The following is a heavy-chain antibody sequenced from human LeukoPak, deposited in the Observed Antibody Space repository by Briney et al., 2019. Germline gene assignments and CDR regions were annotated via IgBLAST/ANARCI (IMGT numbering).Heavy chain of an antibody. CDR3: AKAGSSGRQKLGSWFDP. J-gene: IGHJ5*02. CDR2: IGGSGAGT. V-gene: IGHV3-23*01. Sequence: GGSLRLSCAASGFTFSSYAMTWVRQAPGKGLEWVSAIGGSGAGTYYADSVKGRFTISRDNSKNTLYLQMNSLRAEDTAVYYCAKAGSSGRQKLGSWFDPWGQGTLVTVSS. D-gene: IGHD6-19*01. CDR1: GFTFSSYA.